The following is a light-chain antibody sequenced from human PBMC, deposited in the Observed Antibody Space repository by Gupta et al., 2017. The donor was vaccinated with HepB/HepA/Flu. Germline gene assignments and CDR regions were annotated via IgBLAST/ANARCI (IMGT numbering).Light chain of an antibody. J-gene: IGLJ2*01. CDR2: DTN. CDR1: TGTVTSTHY. V-gene: IGLV7-46*01. Sequence: QVVVTQEPSLPVPPGGTVTPTCAPSTGTVTSTHYPYWFQVKPGQAPTTLIFDTNNKQSWAFARFSGSLLGGKAALTLSGAQPEDEAEYYCLLSYDGVRVFGGGTKLTVL. CDR3: LLSYDGVRV.